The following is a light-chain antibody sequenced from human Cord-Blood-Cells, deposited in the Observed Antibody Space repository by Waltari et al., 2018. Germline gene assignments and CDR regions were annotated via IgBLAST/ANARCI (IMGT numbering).Light chain of an antibody. CDR3: QTWGTGTVV. CDR2: LNSDGSH. CDR1: SGHSSYA. Sequence: QLVLTQSPSASASLGASVKPTCTLSSGHSSYAIAWHQQQPEKGPRYLMKLNSDGSHSKGDGIPDHFSGSSSGAERYLTISSLQSEDEADYYCQTWGTGTVVFGGGTKLTVL. J-gene: IGLJ2*01. V-gene: IGLV4-69*01.